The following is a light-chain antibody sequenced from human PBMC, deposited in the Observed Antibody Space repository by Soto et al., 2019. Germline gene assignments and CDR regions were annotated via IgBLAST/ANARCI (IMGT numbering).Light chain of an antibody. CDR3: QQRGYSPPLFT. CDR2: DAS. CDR1: QSVGTC. J-gene: IGKJ3*01. Sequence: EIVLTQSPATLSLSPGERATLSCRASQSVGTCLAWYQQKPGQAPRLLIYDASTRATGLPARFSGSGSGTDFKLTISSREPDDFAVDYCQQRGYSPPLFTCGPGTRVDIK. V-gene: IGKV3-11*01.